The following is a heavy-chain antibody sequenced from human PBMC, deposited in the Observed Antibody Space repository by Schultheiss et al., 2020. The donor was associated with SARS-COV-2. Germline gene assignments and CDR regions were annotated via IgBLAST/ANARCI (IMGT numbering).Heavy chain of an antibody. Sequence: GGSLRLSCSASGFTFSSYAMHWVRQAPGKGLEWVSAISGSGGSTYYADSVKGRFTISRDNAKNSLYLQMNSLRAEDTAVYYCASLAAAGDTNYYYYYGMDVWGQGTTVTVSS. J-gene: IGHJ6*02. CDR1: GFTFSSYA. V-gene: IGHV3-23*01. CDR3: ASLAAAGDTNYYYYYGMDV. CDR2: ISGSGGST. D-gene: IGHD6-13*01.